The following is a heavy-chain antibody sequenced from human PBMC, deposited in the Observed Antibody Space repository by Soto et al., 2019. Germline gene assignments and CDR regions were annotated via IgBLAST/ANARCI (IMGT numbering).Heavy chain of an antibody. CDR3: ARRFQQTKYYYYYGMDV. CDR1: GGTFSSYA. J-gene: IGHJ6*02. V-gene: IGHV1-69*13. CDR2: IIPIFGTA. D-gene: IGHD3-3*01. Sequence: ASVKVSCKASGGTFSSYAISWVRQAPGQGLEWMGGIIPIFGTANYAQKFQGRVTITADESTSTAYMELSSLRSEDTAVYYCARRFQQTKYYYYYGMDVWGQGTTVTVSS.